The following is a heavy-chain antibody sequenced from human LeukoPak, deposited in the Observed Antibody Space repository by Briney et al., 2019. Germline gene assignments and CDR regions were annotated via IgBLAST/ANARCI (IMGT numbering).Heavy chain of an antibody. Sequence: KPSETLSLTCTVSGGSLSSFYWSWFRQPAGKGLEWIGRIYSSGRTNYNPSLKSRLTMSVDTSTNQFSLRLTSVTAADTAVYYCARVLGWAGFDYWGQGTLVTVSS. CDR3: ARVLGWAGFDY. D-gene: IGHD6-19*01. CDR2: IYSSGRT. CDR1: GGSLSSFY. J-gene: IGHJ4*02. V-gene: IGHV4-4*07.